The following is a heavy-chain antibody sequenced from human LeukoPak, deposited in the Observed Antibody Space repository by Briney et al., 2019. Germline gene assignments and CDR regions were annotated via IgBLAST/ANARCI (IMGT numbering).Heavy chain of an antibody. J-gene: IGHJ4*02. V-gene: IGHV3-9*01. Sequence: PGRSLRLSCAASGFTFDDYAMHWVRQAPGKGLEWVSGISWNSGSIGYADPVKGRFTISRDNAKNSLYLQMNSLRAEDTALYYCAKDKATAGPFDYWGQGTLVTVSS. CDR2: ISWNSGSI. CDR3: AKDKATAGPFDY. D-gene: IGHD5-12*01. CDR1: GFTFDDYA.